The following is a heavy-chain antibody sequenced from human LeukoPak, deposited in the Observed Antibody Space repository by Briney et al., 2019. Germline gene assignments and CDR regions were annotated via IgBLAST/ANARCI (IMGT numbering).Heavy chain of an antibody. J-gene: IGHJ4*02. CDR2: IYHSGST. Sequence: SETLSLTCTVSGYSISSGYYWGWIRQPPGKGLEWIGSIYHSGSTYYNPSLKSRVTISVDTSKNQFSLKLSSVTAADTAVYYCARENAAYSSSWYTFDYWGQGTLVTVSS. D-gene: IGHD6-13*01. CDR1: GYSISSGYY. CDR3: ARENAAYSSSWYTFDY. V-gene: IGHV4-38-2*02.